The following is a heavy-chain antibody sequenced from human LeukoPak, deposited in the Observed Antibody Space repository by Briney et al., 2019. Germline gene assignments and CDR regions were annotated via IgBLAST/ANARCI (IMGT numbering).Heavy chain of an antibody. CDR3: ARGNAYYDFWSGYYHYYYYMDV. D-gene: IGHD3-3*01. V-gene: IGHV3-21*01. CDR2: ISSSSSSI. J-gene: IGHJ6*03. Sequence: GGSLRLSCAASGFTFSSYSISWVRQAPGKGLGWVSSISSSSSSIYYADSVKGRFTISRDNAKSSLYLQMNSPRAEDTAVYYCARGNAYYDFWSGYYHYYYYMDVWGKGTTVTVSS. CDR1: GFTFSSYS.